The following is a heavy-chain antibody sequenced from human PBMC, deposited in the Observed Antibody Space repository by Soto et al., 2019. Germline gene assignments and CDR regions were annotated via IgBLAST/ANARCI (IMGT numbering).Heavy chain of an antibody. V-gene: IGHV1-24*01. Sequence: ASVKVSCKVSGYTLNEFSMHWVRQVPGQGLEWMGGFDPEDGETVYAQKFQGRATMTEDTSTDTAYMELSTLRSEDTAMYYCTTAKDGGPVSAFDYWGQGTLVTVSS. CDR2: FDPEDGET. CDR3: TTAKDGGPVSAFDY. CDR1: GYTLNEFS. D-gene: IGHD2-2*01. J-gene: IGHJ4*02.